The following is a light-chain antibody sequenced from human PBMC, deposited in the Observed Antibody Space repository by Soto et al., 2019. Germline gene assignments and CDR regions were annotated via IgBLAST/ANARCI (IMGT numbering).Light chain of an antibody. Sequence: DIVLKQSPGALSLYTGERATLSCRASQSISSSYLAWYQQKPGQAPRVLIYGASNRATGIPDRFSGSGSGTDFTLTITRLEPEDFAVYHCQQRSNWPLTFGGGTKVDIK. V-gene: IGKV3D-20*02. CDR2: GAS. J-gene: IGKJ4*01. CDR1: QSISSSY. CDR3: QQRSNWPLT.